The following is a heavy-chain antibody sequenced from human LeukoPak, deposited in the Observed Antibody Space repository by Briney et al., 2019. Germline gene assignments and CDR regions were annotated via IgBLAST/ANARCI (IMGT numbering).Heavy chain of an antibody. Sequence: ASVKVPCKVSGFDFITSVMQWVRQARGQRLEWMGEIIVGSGNTKYAQKFQQRVTITRDRATNTVHMELSSLRSEDTAIYYCATEGGPGLGENWFDPWGQGTLVTVSS. J-gene: IGHJ5*02. CDR2: IIVGSGNT. D-gene: IGHD3/OR15-3a*01. CDR3: ATEGGPGLGENWFDP. CDR1: GFDFITSV. V-gene: IGHV1-58*02.